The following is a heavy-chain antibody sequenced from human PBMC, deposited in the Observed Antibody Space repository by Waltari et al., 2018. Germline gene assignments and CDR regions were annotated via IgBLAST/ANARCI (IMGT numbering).Heavy chain of an antibody. J-gene: IGHJ4*02. D-gene: IGHD2-15*01. CDR3: AKDRAKSWAFDY. Sequence: EVQLVESGGGLVQPGGSLRLSCAASGFTFSNYWMDWVRQVPGKGLVWVARTNKDGSGTSYADSVVGRLTISRDNAKNTLHLQMTSLTAEDTAVYFCAKDRAKSWAFDYWGQGILVSVSS. CDR2: TNKDGSGT. CDR1: GFTFSNYW. V-gene: IGHV3-74*01.